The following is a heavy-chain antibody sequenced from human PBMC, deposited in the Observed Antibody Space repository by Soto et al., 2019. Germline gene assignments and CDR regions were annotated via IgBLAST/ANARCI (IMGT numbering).Heavy chain of an antibody. V-gene: IGHV1-46*01. CDR2: INPSSGIA. D-gene: IGHD7-27*01. Sequence: ASVKVSCKASGYTFVSHYIHWVRQAPGQGLEWMGIINPSSGIATYTQQFQGRVTMTTDTSTNSVFLEMNTLKTDDTAVYYCASDRWGPPDFWGQGTLVTVSS. CDR3: ASDRWGPPDF. J-gene: IGHJ4*02. CDR1: GYTFVSHY.